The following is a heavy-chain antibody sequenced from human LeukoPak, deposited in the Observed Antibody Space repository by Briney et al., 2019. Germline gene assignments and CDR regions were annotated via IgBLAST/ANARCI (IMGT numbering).Heavy chain of an antibody. J-gene: IGHJ4*02. CDR1: GYTFTDYY. CDR2: INPKTGVT. D-gene: IGHD1-26*01. CDR3: AKDLAMYSPDLDY. Sequence: ASVKVSFKASGYTFTDYYLYWVRQAPGHGLEWMGWINPKTGVTEYAQNFQGRVTMTRDTSINTAYMEVSRLRSDDMAVFYCAKDLAMYSPDLDYWGQGTLVTVSS. V-gene: IGHV1-2*02.